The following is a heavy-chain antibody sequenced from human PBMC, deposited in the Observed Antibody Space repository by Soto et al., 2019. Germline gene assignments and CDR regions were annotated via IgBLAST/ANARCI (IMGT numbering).Heavy chain of an antibody. CDR2: INAGNGNT. J-gene: IGHJ6*02. V-gene: IGHV1-3*01. Sequence: EASVKVSCKASGYTFTSYAMHWVRQAPGQRLEWMGWINAGNGNTKYSQKFQGRVTITRDTSASTAYMELSSLRSEDTAVYYCARDRRVIVVVPAAPDYGMDVWGQGTTVTVSS. CDR3: ARDRRVIVVVPAAPDYGMDV. CDR1: GYTFTSYA. D-gene: IGHD2-2*01.